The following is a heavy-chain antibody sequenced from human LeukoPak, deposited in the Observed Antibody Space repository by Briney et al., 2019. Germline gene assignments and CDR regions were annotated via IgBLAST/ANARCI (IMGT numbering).Heavy chain of an antibody. D-gene: IGHD2-21*02. CDR2: IDWDDDK. Sequence: SGPTLVNPTQTLTLTCTFSGFSLSTSGMCVSWIRQPPGKALEWLARIDWDDDKYYSTSLKTRLTISKDTSKNQVVLTMTNMDPVDTATYYCARIPDCYTPDYYYYGMDVWGQGTTVTVSS. CDR3: ARIPDCYTPDYYYYGMDV. CDR1: GFSLSTSGMC. J-gene: IGHJ6*02. V-gene: IGHV2-70*11.